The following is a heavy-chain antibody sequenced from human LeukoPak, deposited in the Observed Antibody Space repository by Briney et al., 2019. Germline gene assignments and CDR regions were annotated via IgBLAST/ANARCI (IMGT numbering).Heavy chain of an antibody. J-gene: IGHJ4*02. D-gene: IGHD2-2*01. CDR3: ARLAPYCSSTSCYFPHFDY. Sequence: SVKVSCKASGGTFSSYAISWVRQAPGQGLEWMGRIIPILGIANYAQKFQGRVTITADKSTSTAYMELSSLRSEDTAVYYCARLAPYCSSTSCYFPHFDYWGQGTLVTVSS. CDR1: GGTFSSYA. CDR2: IIPILGIA. V-gene: IGHV1-69*04.